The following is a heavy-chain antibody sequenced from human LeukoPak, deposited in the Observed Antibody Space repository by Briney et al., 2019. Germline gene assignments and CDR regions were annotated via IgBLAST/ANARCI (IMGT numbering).Heavy chain of an antibody. Sequence: PGGSLRLSCAASGFTVSNKYMTWVRQAPGKGLEWVSLIYSDGRTYYADSVKGRFTIFRDNHKNMMYLQMNSLRVEDTAVYYCAKGHGDASGYYYFDSWGQGTLVTVST. V-gene: IGHV3-53*01. CDR1: GFTVSNKY. CDR2: IYSDGRT. J-gene: IGHJ4*02. D-gene: IGHD3-22*01. CDR3: AKGHGDASGYYYFDS.